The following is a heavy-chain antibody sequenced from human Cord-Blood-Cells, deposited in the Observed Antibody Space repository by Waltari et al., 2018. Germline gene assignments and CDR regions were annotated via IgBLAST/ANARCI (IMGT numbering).Heavy chain of an antibody. CDR3: AKSKAAAGTPFDY. CDR1: GFTFSSYA. J-gene: IGHJ4*02. CDR2: ISGSGGST. D-gene: IGHD6-13*01. Sequence: EVQLLESGGGLVQPGGSLRLSCAASGFTFSSYAMSWVRPAPGKGLEWVSAISGSGGSTYYADSVKGRFTISRDNSKNTLYLQMNSLRAEDTAVYYCAKSKAAAGTPFDYWGQGTLVTVSS. V-gene: IGHV3-23*01.